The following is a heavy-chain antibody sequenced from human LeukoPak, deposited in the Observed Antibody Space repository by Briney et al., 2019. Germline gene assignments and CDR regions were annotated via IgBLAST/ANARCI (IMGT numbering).Heavy chain of an antibody. CDR3: ARHLAVPAALGWFDP. V-gene: IGHV3-21*01. CDR1: GFTFSSYS. Sequence: GGSLRLSCAASGFTFSSYSMNWVRQAPGKGLEWVSSISSSSSYIYYADSVKGRFTISRGNAKNSLYLQMNSLRAEDTAVYYCARHLAVPAALGWFDPWGQGTLVTVSS. J-gene: IGHJ5*02. CDR2: ISSSSSYI. D-gene: IGHD2-2*01.